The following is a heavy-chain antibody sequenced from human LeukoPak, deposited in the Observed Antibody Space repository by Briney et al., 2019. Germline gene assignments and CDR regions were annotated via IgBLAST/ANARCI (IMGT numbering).Heavy chain of an antibody. Sequence: GGSLRLSCAASGFTFTTYSMNWVRQAPGKGLEWVSSISSSSSYIYYADSVKGRFTISRDNAKNSLYLQMNSLRAEDTAVYYCAELGITMIGGVWGKGTTVTISS. J-gene: IGHJ6*04. CDR1: GFTFTTYS. CDR2: ISSSSSYI. CDR3: AELGITMIGGV. D-gene: IGHD3-10*02. V-gene: IGHV3-21*01.